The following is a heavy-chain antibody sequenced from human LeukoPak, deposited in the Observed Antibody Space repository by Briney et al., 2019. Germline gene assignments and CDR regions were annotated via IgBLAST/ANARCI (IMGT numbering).Heavy chain of an antibody. V-gene: IGHV4-59*01. CDR1: GFTFSSYW. CDR2: IYYSGST. CDR3: AREGWGSQDAFDI. J-gene: IGHJ3*02. Sequence: GSLRLSCAASGFTFSSYWMSWVRQAPGKGLEWIGYIYYSGSTNYNPSLKSRVTISVDTSKNQFSLKLSSVTAADTAVYYCAREGWGSQDAFDIWGQGTMVTVSS. D-gene: IGHD2-8*02.